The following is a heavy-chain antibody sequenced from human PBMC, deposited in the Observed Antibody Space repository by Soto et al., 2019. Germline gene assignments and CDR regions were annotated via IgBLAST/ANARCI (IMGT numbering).Heavy chain of an antibody. CDR3: ARGAKYYDFWSGYSRYYYYYYGMDV. CDR1: GGSFSGYY. D-gene: IGHD3-3*01. V-gene: IGHV4-34*01. Sequence: SETLSLTCAVYGGSFSGYYWSWIRQPPGEGLEWIGEINHSGSTNYNPSLKSRVTISVDTSKNQFSLKLSSVTAADTAVYYCARGAKYYDFWSGYSRYYYYYYGMDVWGQGTTVTVSS. J-gene: IGHJ6*02. CDR2: INHSGST.